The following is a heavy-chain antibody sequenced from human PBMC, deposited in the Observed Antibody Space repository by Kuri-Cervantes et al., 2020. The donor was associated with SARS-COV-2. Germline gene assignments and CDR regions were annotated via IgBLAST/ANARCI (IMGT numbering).Heavy chain of an antibody. CDR2: ISWNSGSI. CDR3: ARGDNYYDSSGHDY. CDR1: GFTFNDYA. Sequence: SLKISCAASGFTFNDYAMHWARQAPGKGLEWVSGISWNSGSIGYADSVKGRFTISRDNSKNTLYLQMNSLRAEDTAVYYCARGDNYYDSSGHDYWGQGTLVTVSS. J-gene: IGHJ4*02. D-gene: IGHD3-22*01. V-gene: IGHV3-9*01.